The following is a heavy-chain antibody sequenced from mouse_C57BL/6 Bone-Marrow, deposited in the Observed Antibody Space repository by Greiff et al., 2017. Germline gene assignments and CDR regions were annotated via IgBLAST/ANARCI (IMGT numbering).Heavy chain of an antibody. CDR3: AREDYYGSSYLDY. CDR1: GYTFTSYW. CDR2: IDPSDSYT. Sequence: QVQLQQPGAELVMPGASVKLSCKASGYTFTSYWMHWVKQRPGQGLEWIGEIDPSDSYTNYNQKFKGKSTLTVDKSSSTAYMQLSSLTSEDSALYYCAREDYYGSSYLDYWGQGTTLTVSS. V-gene: IGHV1-69*01. D-gene: IGHD1-1*01. J-gene: IGHJ2*01.